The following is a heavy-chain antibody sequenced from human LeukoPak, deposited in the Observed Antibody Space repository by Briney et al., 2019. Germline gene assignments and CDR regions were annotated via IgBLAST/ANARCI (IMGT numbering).Heavy chain of an antibody. J-gene: IGHJ4*02. D-gene: IGHD5-18*01. CDR3: ARVRTRYSYGPLVDY. CDR2: IYYSGST. V-gene: IGHV4-59*01. Sequence: SETLSLTCTVSGGSISSYYWSWIRQPPGKGLEWIGYIYYSGSTNYNPSLKSRVTISVDTSKNQFSLKLSSVTAADTAVYYCARVRTRYSYGPLVDYWGQGTLVTVSS. CDR1: GGSISSYY.